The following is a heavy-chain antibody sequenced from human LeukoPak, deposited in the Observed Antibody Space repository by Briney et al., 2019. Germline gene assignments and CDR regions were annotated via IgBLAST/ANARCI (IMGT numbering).Heavy chain of an antibody. J-gene: IGHJ6*03. Sequence: SETLSLTCTVSGGSISSYYWSWIRQPPGKGLEWIGYIYYSGSTNYNPSLKSRVTISVDTSKNQFSLKLSSVTAADTAVYYCARPKSGILGHMDVWGKGTTVTVSS. V-gene: IGHV4-59*08. CDR3: ARPKSGILGHMDV. CDR1: GGSISSYY. CDR2: IYYSGST. D-gene: IGHD3-9*01.